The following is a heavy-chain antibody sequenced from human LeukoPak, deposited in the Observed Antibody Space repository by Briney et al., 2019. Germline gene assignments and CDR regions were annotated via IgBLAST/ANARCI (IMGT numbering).Heavy chain of an antibody. J-gene: IGHJ4*02. CDR3: ATTRGGNYHWDY. V-gene: IGHV5-51*01. CDR2: MYPANSDT. Sequence: GESLKISCKGSGYSFTSYWIGWVRQMPGKGLEWMGIMYPANSDTRCKPSFQGQVTMSADRSISTAYLQWSSLKASDTAIYYCATTRGGNYHWDYWGQGTLVTVSS. D-gene: IGHD3-16*01. CDR1: GYSFTSYW.